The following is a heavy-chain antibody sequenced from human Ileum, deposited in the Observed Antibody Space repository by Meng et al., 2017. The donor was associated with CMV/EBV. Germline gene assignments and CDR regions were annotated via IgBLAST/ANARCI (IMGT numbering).Heavy chain of an antibody. CDR3: ARDLQLST. CDR1: GFSFGDYA. V-gene: IGHV3-49*04. CDR2: IRSKAYGGTT. D-gene: IGHD5-18*01. Sequence: GESLKISCTASGFSFGDYAMSWVRQAPGKGLECVGFIRSKAYGGTTEYAASVKGRFTISRDDFKRIAYLQMNSLRADDTAVYYCARDLQLSTWGQGTLVTVSS. J-gene: IGHJ5*02.